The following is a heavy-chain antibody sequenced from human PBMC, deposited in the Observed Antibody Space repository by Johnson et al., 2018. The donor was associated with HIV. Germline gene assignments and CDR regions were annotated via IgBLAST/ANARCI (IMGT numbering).Heavy chain of an antibody. V-gene: IGHV3-7*02. CDR1: GFTFSSYW. CDR3: ARGGGCGGDCYSGYDAFDI. Sequence: VQLVESGGGLVQPGGSLRLSCAASGFTFSSYWMSWVRQAPGKGLEWVANIKQDGSNRNYADSVKGRFTISRDNSKNMLYLQMNSLREEDTAVFYCARGGGCGGDCYSGYDAFDIWGQGTMVTVS. J-gene: IGHJ3*02. D-gene: IGHD2-21*01. CDR2: IKQDGSNR.